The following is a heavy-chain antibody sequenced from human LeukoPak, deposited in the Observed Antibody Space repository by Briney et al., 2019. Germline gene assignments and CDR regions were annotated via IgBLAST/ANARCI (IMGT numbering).Heavy chain of an antibody. CDR1: GGSISSYY. CDR2: IYTSGST. Sequence: SETLSLTCTVSGGSISSYYWSWIRQPPGKGLEWIGYIYTSGSTNYNPSLKSRATISVDTSKNQFSLKLSSVTAADTAVYYCARHVAGGIAFDIWGQGTMVTVSS. CDR3: ARHVAGGIAFDI. D-gene: IGHD4-23*01. V-gene: IGHV4-4*09. J-gene: IGHJ3*02.